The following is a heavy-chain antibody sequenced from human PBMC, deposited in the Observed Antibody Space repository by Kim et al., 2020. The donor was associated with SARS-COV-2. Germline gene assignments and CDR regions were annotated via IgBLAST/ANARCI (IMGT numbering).Heavy chain of an antibody. V-gene: IGHV6-1*01. J-gene: IGHJ3*02. Sequence: KSRITINPDTSKNQFSLQLNSVTPEDTAVYYCAREGSRGQWLDYDAFDIWGQGTMVTVSS. CDR3: AREGSRGQWLDYDAFDI. D-gene: IGHD6-19*01.